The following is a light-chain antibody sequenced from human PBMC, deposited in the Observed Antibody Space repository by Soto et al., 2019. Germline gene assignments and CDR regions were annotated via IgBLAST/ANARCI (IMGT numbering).Light chain of an antibody. CDR3: SSYTSSSTYL. V-gene: IGLV2-14*03. CDR1: SSDVGAYNS. J-gene: IGLJ1*01. CDR2: DVT. Sequence: QSALTQPASVSGSPGQSITISCTRTSSDVGAYNSVSWYQQYPDEAPKLIIYDVTYRPSGVSNRFSGSKSDNTASLTISGLHTEDEADYYCSSYTSSSTYLFGTGTKLTVL.